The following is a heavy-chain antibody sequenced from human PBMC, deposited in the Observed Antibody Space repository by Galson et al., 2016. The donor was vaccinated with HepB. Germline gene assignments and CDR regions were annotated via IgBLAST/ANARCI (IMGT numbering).Heavy chain of an antibody. J-gene: IGHJ4*02. CDR2: ISAASNT. V-gene: IGHV3-23*01. CDR3: AKVRYDSSSYQFPYFDH. CDR1: GFTFSSYA. Sequence: SLRLSCAASGFTFSSYAMSWVRQAPGKGLEWVSVISAASNTYYTDSVKGRFTISRDNSKNTLFLQMHSLRVEDTAVYYCAKVRYDSSSYQFPYFDHWGQGILVTVSS. D-gene: IGHD3-22*01.